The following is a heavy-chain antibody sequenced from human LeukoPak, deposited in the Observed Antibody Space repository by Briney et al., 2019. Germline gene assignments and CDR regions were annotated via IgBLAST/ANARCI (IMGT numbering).Heavy chain of an antibody. J-gene: IGHJ5*02. CDR1: GDSINNTQYY. V-gene: IGHV4-39*07. CDR3: ARNVVQCTMTRCPIMQYFDP. Sequence: SETLSLTCTVAGDSINNTQYYWAWLRQSPGKTLEYIASAYYSGRTYFNPSLKSRVTVSVDRSKNQFSLRLTSVTAADTAIYFCARNVVQCTMTRCPIMQYFDPWGQGALVTVSS. D-gene: IGHD3-22*01. CDR2: AYYSGRT.